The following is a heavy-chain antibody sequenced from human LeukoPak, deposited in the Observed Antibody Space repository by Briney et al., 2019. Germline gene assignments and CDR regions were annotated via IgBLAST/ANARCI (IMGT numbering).Heavy chain of an antibody. V-gene: IGHV4-4*02. CDR3: AREGGPYRPLDY. CDR1: GGSISSTNW. CDR2: VHLSGRT. J-gene: IGHJ4*02. Sequence: PSQTLSLTCGVSGGSISSTNWWTWVRQPPGEGLEWIGEVHLSGRTNYNPSLESRVTMSVDMSENHISLKLTSVTAADTAVYYCAREGGPYRPLDYSGQGTLVTVSS.